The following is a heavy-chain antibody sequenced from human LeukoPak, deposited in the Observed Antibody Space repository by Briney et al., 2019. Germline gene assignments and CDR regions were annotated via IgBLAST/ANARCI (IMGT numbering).Heavy chain of an antibody. D-gene: IGHD2-15*01. J-gene: IGHJ4*02. Sequence: PGTSLRLSCAASGFTFSSYAIHWVRQAPGKVLEWVAVISFDGTDAFYADSVKGRFTISRDNSKNTLYLQMNSLRAEDTAVYYCAKDAVVVVAARSLISYFDYWGQGTLVTVSS. CDR1: GFTFSSYA. V-gene: IGHV3-30*04. CDR3: AKDAVVVVAARSLISYFDY. CDR2: ISFDGTDA.